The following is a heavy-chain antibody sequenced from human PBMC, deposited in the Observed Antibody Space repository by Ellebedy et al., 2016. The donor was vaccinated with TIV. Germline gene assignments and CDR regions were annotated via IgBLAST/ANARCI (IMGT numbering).Heavy chain of an antibody. V-gene: IGHV4-38-2*02. J-gene: IGHJ4*02. CDR1: GYSINSGNY. CDR3: ARGWLCSKPTCYVDS. CDR2: VYHTGDT. D-gene: IGHD2-2*01. Sequence: MPSETLSLTCSVSGYSINSGNYWGWIRQPPGKGLEWIGSVYHTGDTYYNPSLKSRVTISVDTSQNQFSLKLSSVTAADTALYYCARGWLCSKPTCYVDSWGQGTLVTVSS.